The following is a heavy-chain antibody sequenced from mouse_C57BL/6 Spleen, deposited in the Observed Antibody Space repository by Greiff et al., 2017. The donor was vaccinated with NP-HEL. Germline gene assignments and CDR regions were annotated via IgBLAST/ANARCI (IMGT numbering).Heavy chain of an antibody. CDR2: IHPNSGST. CDR3: ARHYDYDVAMDY. Sequence: QVQLQQPGAELVKPGASVKLSCKASGYTFTSYWMHWVKQRPGQGLEWIGMIHPNSGSTNYNEKFKSKATLTVDKSSSTAYMQLSSLTSEDSAVYYCARHYDYDVAMDYWGQGTSVTVSS. J-gene: IGHJ4*01. V-gene: IGHV1-64*01. D-gene: IGHD2-4*01. CDR1: GYTFTSYW.